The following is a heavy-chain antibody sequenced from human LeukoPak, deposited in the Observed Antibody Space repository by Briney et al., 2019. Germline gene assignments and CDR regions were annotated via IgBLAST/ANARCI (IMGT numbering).Heavy chain of an antibody. CDR1: GYSFTSYW. CDR3: ARGEYSSSSVSQN. CDR2: IYPGDSDT. J-gene: IGHJ4*02. Sequence: GESLKISCKASGYSFTSYWIGWVRQMPGKGLEWMGIIYPGDSDTRYSPSFQGQVTISADKSISTAYLQWSSLKASDTAMYYCARGEYSSSSVSQNWGQGTLVTVSS. D-gene: IGHD6-6*01. V-gene: IGHV5-51*01.